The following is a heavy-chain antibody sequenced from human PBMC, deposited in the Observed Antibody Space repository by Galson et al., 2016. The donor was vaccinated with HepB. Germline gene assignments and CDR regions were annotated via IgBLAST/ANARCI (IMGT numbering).Heavy chain of an antibody. CDR2: INPKSGGT. Sequence: SVKVSCKASEYTFTDYYIHWVRQAPGQGLEWMGRINPKSGGTNYAQKFQGRVTMTRDTSISTAYMELSRLRSDDAAVYYCAREAIIATRPFDYWGQGTRVTVSS. D-gene: IGHD6-6*01. CDR1: EYTFTDYY. V-gene: IGHV1-2*06. J-gene: IGHJ4*02. CDR3: AREAIIATRPFDY.